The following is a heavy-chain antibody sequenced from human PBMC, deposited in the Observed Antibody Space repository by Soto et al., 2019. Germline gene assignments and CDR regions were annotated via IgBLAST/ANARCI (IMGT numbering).Heavy chain of an antibody. CDR2: IYYSGST. Sequence: QVQLQESGPGLVKPSETLSLTCTVSGGSVSSGSYYWSWIRQPPGKGLEWIGYIYYSGSTNYNPSLKSVFTISVDTSKNQFPLKLSSGTAADTAGYYCARAPGRWLLIAVAGGYFDYWGQGTLVTVSS. V-gene: IGHV4-61*01. D-gene: IGHD6-19*01. CDR1: GGSVSSGSYY. J-gene: IGHJ4*02. CDR3: ARAPGRWLLIAVAGGYFDY.